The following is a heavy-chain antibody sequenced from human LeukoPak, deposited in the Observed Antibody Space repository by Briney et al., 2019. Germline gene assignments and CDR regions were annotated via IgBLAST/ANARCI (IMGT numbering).Heavy chain of an antibody. Sequence: GGSLRISCAASGFTFSSYAMSWVRQAPGKGLEWVSAISGSGGSTYYADSVKGRFTISRDNSKNTLYLQMNSLRAEDTAVYYCAKDYIVGAILMAAFDIWGQGKIVTVSS. V-gene: IGHV3-23*01. CDR1: GFTFSSYA. J-gene: IGHJ3*02. CDR2: ISGSGGST. CDR3: AKDYIVGAILMAAFDI. D-gene: IGHD1-26*01.